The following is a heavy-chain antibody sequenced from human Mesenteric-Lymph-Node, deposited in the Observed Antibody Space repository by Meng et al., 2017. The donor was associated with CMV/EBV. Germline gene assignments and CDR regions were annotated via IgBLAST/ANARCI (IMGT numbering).Heavy chain of an antibody. V-gene: IGHV1-18*01. D-gene: IGHD6-13*01. CDR1: GYTFTSHT. CDR3: ARGRIQAPGYLDH. CDR2: ISGYNGDT. Sequence: ASVKVSCKASGYTFTSHTLTWVRQAPGQGLEWMGWISGYNGDTIYAQKLQGRVTMTTDTSTNTAYMDLRSLRSDDTAVYYCARGRIQAPGYLDHWGQGTLVTVSS. J-gene: IGHJ4*02.